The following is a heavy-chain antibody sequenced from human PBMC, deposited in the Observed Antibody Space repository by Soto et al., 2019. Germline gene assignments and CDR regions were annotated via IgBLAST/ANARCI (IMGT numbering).Heavy chain of an antibody. CDR3: ARVYHYYDSSGYDKWDAFDI. D-gene: IGHD3-22*01. V-gene: IGHV3-21*01. Sequence: EVQLVESGGGLVKPGGSLRLSCAASGFTFSSYSMNWVRQAPGKGLEWVSSISSSSSYIYYADSLKGRFTISRDNAKNSLYLQMNSLRAEDTAVYYCARVYHYYDSSGYDKWDAFDIWGQGTMVTVSS. CDR2: ISSSSSYI. CDR1: GFTFSSYS. J-gene: IGHJ3*02.